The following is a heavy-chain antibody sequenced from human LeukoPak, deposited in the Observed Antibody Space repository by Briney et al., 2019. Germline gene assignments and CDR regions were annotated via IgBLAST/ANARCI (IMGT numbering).Heavy chain of an antibody. Sequence: PSETLSLTCTVSGDSIRSSYWSWIRQPPGKGLEWIGYIYYSGSANYSPSLKSRVTISLDTSQNQISLNLTSVTAADTAVYYCARSSGSGSRNYYYYPFDVWGQGTTVTVSS. D-gene: IGHD3-10*01. CDR3: ARSSGSGSRNYYYYPFDV. CDR1: GDSIRSSY. J-gene: IGHJ6*02. CDR2: IYYSGSA. V-gene: IGHV4-59*01.